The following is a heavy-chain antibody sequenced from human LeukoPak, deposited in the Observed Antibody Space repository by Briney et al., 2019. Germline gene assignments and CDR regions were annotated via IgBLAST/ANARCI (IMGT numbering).Heavy chain of an antibody. D-gene: IGHD7-27*01. V-gene: IGHV3-13*01. Sequence: PGGSLRLSCTASGFTFSSYDMHWVRQATGKGLEWVSAIDTVGNTYYADSVKGRFTISRENAWSSLFLQMNSLRDEDTAVYYCIRIRTGEHQYGMDVWGQGTTVTVSS. CDR1: GFTFSSYD. CDR2: IDTVGNT. CDR3: IRIRTGEHQYGMDV. J-gene: IGHJ6*02.